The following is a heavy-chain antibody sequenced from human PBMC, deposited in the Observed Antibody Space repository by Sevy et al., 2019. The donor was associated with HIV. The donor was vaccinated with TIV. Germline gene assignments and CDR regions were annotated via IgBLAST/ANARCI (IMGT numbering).Heavy chain of an antibody. CDR3: AKDVRYDSSGYFDY. D-gene: IGHD3-22*01. CDR2: ISGSGVST. V-gene: IGHV3-23*01. CDR1: RFTLRSYA. J-gene: IGHJ4*02. Sequence: GGSLRLSCAASRFTLRSYAMSWVRQAPGKGLEWLSAISGSGVSTYYADSVKGRFTISRDNSKNTLYLQMNSLRAEDTAAYYCAKDVRYDSSGYFDYWGQGILVTVSS.